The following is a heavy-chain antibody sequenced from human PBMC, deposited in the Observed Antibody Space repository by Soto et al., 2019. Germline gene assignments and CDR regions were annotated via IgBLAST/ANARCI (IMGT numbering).Heavy chain of an antibody. V-gene: IGHV3-23*01. CDR1: GFTFSRYA. CDR2: ISTTGGRT. Sequence: GGSLRLSCAASGFTFSRYAMSWVRQAPGKALEWASAISTTGGRTYYADSVKGRFTISRDNSKNTLYLLMNSLRAEDTAVYYCAKRAYDYIWGLNRRVTPHFDCWGQGTLVTVSS. J-gene: IGHJ4*02. D-gene: IGHD3-16*01. CDR3: AKRAYDYIWGLNRRVTPHFDC.